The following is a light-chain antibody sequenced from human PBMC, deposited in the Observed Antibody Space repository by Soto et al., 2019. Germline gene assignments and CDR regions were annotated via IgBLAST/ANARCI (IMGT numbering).Light chain of an antibody. CDR2: DAS. V-gene: IGKV3-11*01. J-gene: IGKJ4*01. CDR1: QSVSSY. Sequence: EIVLTQSPATLSLSPGERATLSCRASQSVSSYLAWYQQKPGQAPRLLIYDASNMATGIPARFSGSGSGTDFNLTISSLEPEDFAVYYCQQRSNWPPLTFGGGTKVEIK. CDR3: QQRSNWPPLT.